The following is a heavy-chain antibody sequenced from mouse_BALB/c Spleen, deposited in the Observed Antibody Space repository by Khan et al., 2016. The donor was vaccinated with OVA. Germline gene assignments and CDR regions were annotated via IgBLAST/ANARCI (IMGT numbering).Heavy chain of an antibody. CDR3: AISGYDAWFPY. Sequence: VQLKESGAELVRPGALVKLSCKASGFNIKDYYMHWVKQRPEQGLEWVGWIDPENGNTIYDSKFQGKASITADTSSNKAYLQLSSLTSEGTAVYCCAISGYDAWFPYGGQGTLVTVSA. CDR1: GFNIKDYY. V-gene: IGHV14-1*02. J-gene: IGHJ3*01. D-gene: IGHD3-1*01. CDR2: IDPENGNT.